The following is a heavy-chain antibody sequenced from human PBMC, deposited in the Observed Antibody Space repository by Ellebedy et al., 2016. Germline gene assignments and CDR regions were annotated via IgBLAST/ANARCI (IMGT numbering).Heavy chain of an antibody. Sequence: GESLKISXAASGFTFATYAMNWFRQAPGKGLEWVSYINGRRDDISYADSVRGRFIVSRDNTKNSLYLQMNSLRAEDTALYYCVRDSDHDFLAGFIHADYWGQGALVTVSS. V-gene: IGHV3-21*05. CDR1: GFTFATYA. CDR2: INGRRDDI. J-gene: IGHJ4*02. D-gene: IGHD3-9*01. CDR3: VRDSDHDFLAGFIHADY.